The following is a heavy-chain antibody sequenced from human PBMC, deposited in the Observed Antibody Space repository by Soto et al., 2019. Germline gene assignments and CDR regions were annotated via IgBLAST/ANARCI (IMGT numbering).Heavy chain of an antibody. CDR2: IIPIFGTA. D-gene: IGHD5-18*01. J-gene: IGHJ4*02. Sequence: QVQLVQSGAEVKKPGSSVKVSCKASGGTFSSYAISWVRQAPGQGLEWMGGIIPIFGTANYAQKFQGRVTITADESTSTAYMELRSLRSEDTAVYYCARENTAMVFNYFDYWGQGTLVTVSS. V-gene: IGHV1-69*01. CDR3: ARENTAMVFNYFDY. CDR1: GGTFSSYA.